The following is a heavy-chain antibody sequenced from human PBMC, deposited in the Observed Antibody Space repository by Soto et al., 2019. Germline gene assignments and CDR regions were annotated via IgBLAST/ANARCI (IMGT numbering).Heavy chain of an antibody. CDR2: ISYDGRNK. V-gene: IGHV3-30*18. CDR1: GFSLNDYG. CDR3: AKSNRGAYDTPDF. Sequence: GGSLRLSCAASGFSLNDYGMHWARQPPGKGLEWVADISYDGRNKYYTDSVRGRFTISRDISKGTLYLQMNSLRPEDTAVYYCAKSNRGAYDTPDFWGPGTPVTVSS. D-gene: IGHD3-22*01. J-gene: IGHJ4*02.